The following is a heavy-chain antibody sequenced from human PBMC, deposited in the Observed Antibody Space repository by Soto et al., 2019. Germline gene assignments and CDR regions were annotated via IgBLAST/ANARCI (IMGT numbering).Heavy chain of an antibody. J-gene: IGHJ6*02. CDR2: IYWDDDK. Sequence: QITLKESGPTLVKPTQTLTLTCTVSGFSLSTSGVGVGWIRQPPGKALEWLALIYWDDDKRYGPSLKSRLTISKDTSKNQVILTMTNMDPVDTATYYCAHAYSSGWPYYYYGLDVWGQGTTVTVSS. D-gene: IGHD6-19*01. CDR1: GFSLSTSGVG. V-gene: IGHV2-5*05. CDR3: AHAYSSGWPYYYYGLDV.